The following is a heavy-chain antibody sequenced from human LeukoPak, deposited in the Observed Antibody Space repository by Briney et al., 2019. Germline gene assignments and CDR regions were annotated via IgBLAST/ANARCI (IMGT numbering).Heavy chain of an antibody. V-gene: IGHV3-53*01. J-gene: IGHJ5*02. D-gene: IGHD1-26*01. CDR1: GFIVDSNY. CDR3: AKDYRAHPLRPNWLDP. CDR2: IDRSGVT. Sequence: GGSLRLSCAASGFIVDSNYMSWVRPAPGKGLEWVSVIDRSGVTHYADSVKGRFTISRDNSKNTLYLQMNSLRAEDTGVYYCAKDYRAHPLRPNWLDPWGQGTRVTVST.